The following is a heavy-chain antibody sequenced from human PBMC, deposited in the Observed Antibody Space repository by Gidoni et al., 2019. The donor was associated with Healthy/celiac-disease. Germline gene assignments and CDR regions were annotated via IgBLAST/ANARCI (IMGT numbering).Heavy chain of an antibody. D-gene: IGHD3-10*01. Sequence: QVQLVQSGAEVKKPGASVKVSFKASGYTFTSYGISWVRQAPGHGLEWMGWISAYNGNTNYAQKLQGRVTMTTDTSTSTAYMELRSMRSDDTAVYYCARAMTYYYPLALDPWGQGTLVTVSS. J-gene: IGHJ5*02. CDR2: ISAYNGNT. V-gene: IGHV1-18*01. CDR1: GYTFTSYG. CDR3: ARAMTYYYPLALDP.